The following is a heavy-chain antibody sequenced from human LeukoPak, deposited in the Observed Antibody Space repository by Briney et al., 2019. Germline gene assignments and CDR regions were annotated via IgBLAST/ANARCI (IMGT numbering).Heavy chain of an antibody. J-gene: IGHJ4*02. CDR2: IYYSGST. CDR1: GGSISSGDYY. CDR3: ARRPVRGVDYFDY. Sequence: SQTLSLTCTVSGGSISSGDYYWSWIRQPPGKGLEWIGYIYYSGSTYYNPSLKSRVTISVDTSKNQFSLKLSSVTAADTAVYYCARRPVRGVDYFDYWGQGTLVTVSS. D-gene: IGHD3-10*01. V-gene: IGHV4-30-4*01.